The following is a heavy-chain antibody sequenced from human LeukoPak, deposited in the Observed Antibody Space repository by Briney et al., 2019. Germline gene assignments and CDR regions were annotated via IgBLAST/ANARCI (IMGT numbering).Heavy chain of an antibody. CDR3: VRDVWGDRDSYFDY. CDR2: IDTDGRST. Sequence: GGSLRLSCAASGFTFSSYWMHWVRQAPGKGLVWVSRIDTDGRSTSYPDSVKGRFTVSGDNAKNTLYLQMNSLRAEDTAVYYCVRDVWGDRDSYFDYWGQGALVTVSS. D-gene: IGHD2-21*02. V-gene: IGHV3-74*01. J-gene: IGHJ4*02. CDR1: GFTFSSYW.